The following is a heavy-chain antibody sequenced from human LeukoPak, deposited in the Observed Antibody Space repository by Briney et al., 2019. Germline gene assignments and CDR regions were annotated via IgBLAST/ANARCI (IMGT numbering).Heavy chain of an antibody. CDR2: INPNSGGT. CDR1: GYTITGYY. Sequence: ASVKVSCKASGYTITGYYMRWVRQAPGQGLEWMGWINPNSGGTNYAQKFQGRVTMTRDTSISTAYMELSRLRSDDTAVYYCARGTNDFWSGYYIPYYFDYWGQGTLVTVSS. J-gene: IGHJ4*02. V-gene: IGHV1-2*02. CDR3: ARGTNDFWSGYYIPYYFDY. D-gene: IGHD3-3*01.